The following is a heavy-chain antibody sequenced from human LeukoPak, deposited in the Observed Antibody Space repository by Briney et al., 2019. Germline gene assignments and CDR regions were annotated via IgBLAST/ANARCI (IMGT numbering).Heavy chain of an antibody. Sequence: ASVKVSCKASGYTFTSYGISWVRQAPGQGLEWMGWISAYNGNTNYAQKLQGRVTVTRDTSTSTVYMELSSLRSEDTAVYYCARVHDYGDLRYLDYWGQGTLVTVSS. CDR3: ARVHDYGDLRYLDY. CDR1: GYTFTSYG. J-gene: IGHJ4*02. V-gene: IGHV1-18*01. D-gene: IGHD4-17*01. CDR2: ISAYNGNT.